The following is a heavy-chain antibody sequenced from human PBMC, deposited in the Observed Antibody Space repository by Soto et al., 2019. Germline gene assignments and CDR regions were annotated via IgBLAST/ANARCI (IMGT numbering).Heavy chain of an antibody. CDR3: AKSNWNYLLGYYYYYYGMDV. D-gene: IGHD1-7*01. CDR1: GFTFSSYA. Sequence: GGSLRLSCAASGFTFSSYAMSWVRQAPGKGLEWVSAISGSGGSTYYADSVKGRFTISRDNSKNTLYLQMNSLRAEDTAVYYWAKSNWNYLLGYYYYYYGMDVWGQGTTVTVSS. J-gene: IGHJ6*02. CDR2: ISGSGGST. V-gene: IGHV3-23*01.